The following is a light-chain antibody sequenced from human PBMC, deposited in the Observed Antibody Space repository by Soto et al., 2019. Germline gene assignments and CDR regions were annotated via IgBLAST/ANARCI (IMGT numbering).Light chain of an antibody. Sequence: EIVMTQSPATLSVSPGERATLSCRASQSVSSNLAWYQQKPGQAPRLLISGASTRATGIPARFSGSGSGTEFTLTISSLQSEDFGVYYCQQHNSWPPVFGQGTKVDIK. CDR3: QQHNSWPPV. CDR1: QSVSSN. V-gene: IGKV3-15*01. J-gene: IGKJ1*01. CDR2: GAS.